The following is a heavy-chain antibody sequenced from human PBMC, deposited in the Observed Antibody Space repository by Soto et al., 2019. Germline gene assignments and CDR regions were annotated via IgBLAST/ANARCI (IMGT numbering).Heavy chain of an antibody. V-gene: IGHV1-8*01. CDR3: AREWSAAGHFYGMDV. J-gene: IGHJ6*02. Sequence: GASVMVSCKTSGYTFTSYDINWVRQAPGQGLEWVGWMNTNSDDTRSAQKFRGRLTLTRDKSMRAVYMKLSNLRPDDTAVYYCAREWSAAGHFYGMDVWGQGTTVTVSS. D-gene: IGHD6-13*01. CDR2: MNTNSDDT. CDR1: GYTFTSYD.